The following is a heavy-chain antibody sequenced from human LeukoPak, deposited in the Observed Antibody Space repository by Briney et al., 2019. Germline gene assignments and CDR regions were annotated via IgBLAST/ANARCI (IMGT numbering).Heavy chain of an antibody. V-gene: IGHV3-11*06. J-gene: IGHJ6*04. CDR2: TRRSGSDI. CDR3: ARTTPGSVDV. D-gene: IGHD3-10*01. Sequence: KSRRSLRPSCAAFGFTSTDYYTGWIRQAPREGLGWVSYTRRSGSDIIYAVSGKGRFSTSRDTAKNSLYLQMSSLRAEDTAVYYCARTTPGSVDVWGKGATGTVSS. CDR1: GFTSTDYY.